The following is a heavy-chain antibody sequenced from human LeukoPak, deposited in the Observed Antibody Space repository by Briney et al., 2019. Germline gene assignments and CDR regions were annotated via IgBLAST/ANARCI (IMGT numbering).Heavy chain of an antibody. CDR2: IYYVGTT. V-gene: IGHV4-59*12. CDR3: TRDTGTTGEVKFGP. J-gene: IGHJ5*02. CDR1: AASISSTY. Sequence: SETLSLTCTVSAASISSTYWSWIRQPPGKGLNGLGDIYYVGTTNYNTSLKSRVTISVDASKTQFSLKLSSVTAADTAVYYCTRDTGTTGEVKFGPWGQGTLVTVSS. D-gene: IGHD4-17*01.